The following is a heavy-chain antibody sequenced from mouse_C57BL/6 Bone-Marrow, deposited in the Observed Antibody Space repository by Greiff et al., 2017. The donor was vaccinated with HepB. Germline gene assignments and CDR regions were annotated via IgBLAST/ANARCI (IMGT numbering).Heavy chain of an antibody. CDR2: INSDGGST. V-gene: IGHV5-2*01. Sequence: VQLQQSGGGLVQPGESLKLSCESNEYEFPSHDMSWVRKTPEKRLELVAAINSDGGSTYYPDTMERRFIISRDNTKKTLYLQMSRLRSEDTALYYCARGMVTRGVDYWGQGTTLTVSS. J-gene: IGHJ2*01. D-gene: IGHD2-2*01. CDR1: EYEFPSHD. CDR3: ARGMVTRGVDY.